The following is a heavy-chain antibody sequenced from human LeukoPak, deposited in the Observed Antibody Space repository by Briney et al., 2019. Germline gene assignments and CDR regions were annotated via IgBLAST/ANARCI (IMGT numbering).Heavy chain of an antibody. CDR1: GYTFTGYY. CDR3: ARDVSGQDYYYYMDV. CDR2: INPNSGGT. V-gene: IGHV1-2*06. D-gene: IGHD6-19*01. Sequence: ASVKVSCKASGYTFTGYYMHWVRQAPGQGLEWMGRINPNSGGTNYAQKFQGRVTMTRDTSISTAYMELSRLRSDDTAVYYCARDVSGQDYYYYMDVWGKGTTVTVSS. J-gene: IGHJ6*03.